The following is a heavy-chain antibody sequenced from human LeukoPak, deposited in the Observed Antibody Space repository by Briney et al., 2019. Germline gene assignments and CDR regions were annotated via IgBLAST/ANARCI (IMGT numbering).Heavy chain of an antibody. D-gene: IGHD3-10*01. J-gene: IGHJ4*02. CDR1: GFTFRNAW. CDR2: IKSKTDGGTT. CDR3: TTDRNLYYYGSGSYYNYFDY. Sequence: GGSLRLSCAASGFTFRNAWMSWVRQAPGKGLEWVGRIKSKTDGGTTDYAAPVKGRFTISRDDSKNTLYLQMNSLKTEDTAVYYCTTDRNLYYYGSGSYYNYFDYWGQGTLVTVSS. V-gene: IGHV3-15*01.